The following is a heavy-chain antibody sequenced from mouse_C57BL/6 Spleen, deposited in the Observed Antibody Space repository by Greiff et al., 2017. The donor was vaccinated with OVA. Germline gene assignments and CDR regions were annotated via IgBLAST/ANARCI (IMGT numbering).Heavy chain of an antibody. D-gene: IGHD2-14*01. CDR3: ARYEYDELFGC. CDR1: GFTFTDYY. J-gene: IGHJ2*01. CDR2: FRNKANGYTT. Sequence: EVQLVESGGGLVQPGGSLSLSCAASGFTFTDYYMSWVRQPPGKALEWLGFFRNKANGYTTEYSASVKGRFTISRDNSQSILYLQMNALRAEDSATYYCARYEYDELFGCWGQGTTLTVSS. V-gene: IGHV7-3*01.